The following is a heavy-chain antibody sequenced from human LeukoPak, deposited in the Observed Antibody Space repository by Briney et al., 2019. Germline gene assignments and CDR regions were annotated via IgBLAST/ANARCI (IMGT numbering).Heavy chain of an antibody. J-gene: IGHJ5*02. D-gene: IGHD3-3*01. V-gene: IGHV4-4*07. CDR1: GGSISSCY. Sequence: ASETLSLTCTVSGGSISSCYWSWIRQPAGKGLEWIGRIYTSGSTNYNPSLKSRVTISVDKSKNQFSLKLSSVTAADTAVYYCARHPTYYDFWSGLGWFDPWGQGTLVTVSS. CDR2: IYTSGST. CDR3: ARHPTYYDFWSGLGWFDP.